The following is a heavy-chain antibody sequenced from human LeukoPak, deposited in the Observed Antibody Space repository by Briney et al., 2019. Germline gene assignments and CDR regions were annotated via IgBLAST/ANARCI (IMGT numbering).Heavy chain of an antibody. CDR3: ARLLGAVDY. CDR1: GGSISSYY. J-gene: IGHJ4*02. CDR2: IYYSGST. D-gene: IGHD2-15*01. Sequence: SETLSLTCTVSGGSISSYYWSWIRQPPGKGLEWIGYIYYSGSTNYNPSLKSRVTISVDTSKNQFSVKLSSVTAADTAVYYCARLLGAVDYWGQGTLVTVSS. V-gene: IGHV4-59*08.